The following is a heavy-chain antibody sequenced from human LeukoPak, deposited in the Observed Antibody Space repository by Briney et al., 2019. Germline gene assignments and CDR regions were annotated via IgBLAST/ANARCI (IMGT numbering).Heavy chain of an antibody. CDR2: ISYDGSNK. CDR1: GFTFSSYA. CDR3: ARDLLAARTSNFDY. J-gene: IGHJ4*02. V-gene: IGHV3-30-3*01. Sequence: GGSLRLSCAASGFTFSSYAMHWVRQAPGKGLEWVAVISYDGSNKYYADSVKGRFTISRDNSKNTLYLQMNSLRAEDTAVYYCARDLLAARTSNFDYWGQGTLVTVSS. D-gene: IGHD6-6*01.